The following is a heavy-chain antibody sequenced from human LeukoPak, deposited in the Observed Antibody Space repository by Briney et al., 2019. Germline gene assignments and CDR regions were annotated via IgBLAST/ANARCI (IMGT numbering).Heavy chain of an antibody. V-gene: IGHV3-74*01. D-gene: IGHD1-26*01. CDR3: ASSRNSAWHIFDY. CDR2: INSDGDYT. Sequence: GGSLRLSCAASGFTFSDYYMSWIRQAPGKGLVWVSHINSDGDYTNYADSLKGRFTISRDNAKNTLFLQMNSLRAEDTAVYYCASSRNSAWHIFDYWGQGTLVTVSS. CDR1: GFTFSDYY. J-gene: IGHJ4*02.